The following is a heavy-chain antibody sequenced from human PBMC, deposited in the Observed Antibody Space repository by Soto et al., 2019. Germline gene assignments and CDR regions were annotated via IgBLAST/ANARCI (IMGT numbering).Heavy chain of an antibody. J-gene: IGHJ5*02. CDR2: IYYSGST. D-gene: IGHD5-12*01. CDR3: ARDREYSGYVWFDP. V-gene: IGHV4-61*01. Sequence: PSETLSLTCTVSGGSVSSGSYYWSWIRQPPGKGLEWIGYIYYSGSTNYNPSLKSRVTISVDTSKNQFSLKLSSVTAADTAVYYCARDREYSGYVWFDPWGQGTLVTVSS. CDR1: GGSVSSGSYY.